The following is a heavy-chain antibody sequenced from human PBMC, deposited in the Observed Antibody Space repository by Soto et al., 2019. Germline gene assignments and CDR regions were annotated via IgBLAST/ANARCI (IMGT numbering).Heavy chain of an antibody. Sequence: HPGGSLRLCCAASGFTFSIYALCWVRQAPGKGLEWVSAITGSGCSTYYADSVKGLFTISRDNSKNTVYLQMNSLRAEDTAVYYCPNQAPGYSSGCFDYWGQGALVTVSS. J-gene: IGHJ4*02. D-gene: IGHD6-19*01. V-gene: IGHV3-23*01. CDR3: PNQAPGYSSGCFDY. CDR1: GFTFSIYA. CDR2: ITGSGCST.